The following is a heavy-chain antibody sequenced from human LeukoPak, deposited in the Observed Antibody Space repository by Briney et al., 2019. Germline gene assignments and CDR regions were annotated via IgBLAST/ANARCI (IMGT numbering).Heavy chain of an antibody. J-gene: IGHJ4*02. CDR3: ARVLSAVVTCDY. CDR2: ISSGSGTI. CDR1: GFTFSSYN. D-gene: IGHD5-18*01. Sequence: GGSLRLSCAASGFTFSSYNMIWVRQAPGKGLEWVSYISSGSGTIYHADSVKGRFTISRDNAKNSLYLQMNSLRDEDTAVYYCARVLSAVVTCDYWGQGTLVTVSS. V-gene: IGHV3-48*02.